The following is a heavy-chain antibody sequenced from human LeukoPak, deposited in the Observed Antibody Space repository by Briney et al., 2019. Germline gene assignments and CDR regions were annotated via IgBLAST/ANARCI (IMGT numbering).Heavy chain of an antibody. Sequence: SETLSLTCTVSGGSISSSSYYWGWIRQPPGKGLEWIGSIYYSGSTYYNPSLKSRVTLSVDTSKNQFSLKLSSVTAADTAVYYCARVHTSGGVDYWGQGTLVTVSS. CDR1: GGSISSSSYY. CDR3: ARVHTSGGVDY. CDR2: IYYSGST. J-gene: IGHJ4*02. D-gene: IGHD3-10*01. V-gene: IGHV4-39*01.